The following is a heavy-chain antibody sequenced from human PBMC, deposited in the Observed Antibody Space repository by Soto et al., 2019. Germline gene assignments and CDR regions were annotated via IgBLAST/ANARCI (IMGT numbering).Heavy chain of an antibody. CDR1: GFTFSGYS. V-gene: IGHV3-48*02. J-gene: IGHJ4*02. CDR2: ISSGSKTI. Sequence: HPVGSVRLSCAASGFTFSGYSVNWVRQAPGKGLEWVSYISSGSKTIYYAESVKGRFTVSRDNARNSQYLQMNSLRDEDTAVYYCVREDILGVRSFDYWGQGTLVTVSS. D-gene: IGHD3-9*01. CDR3: VREDILGVRSFDY.